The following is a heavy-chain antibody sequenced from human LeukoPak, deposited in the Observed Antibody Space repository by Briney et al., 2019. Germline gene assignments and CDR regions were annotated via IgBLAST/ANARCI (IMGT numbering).Heavy chain of an antibody. J-gene: IGHJ4*02. Sequence: GGSLRLSCAASGFTVSSNHMSWVRQAPGKGLEWVSVIYSGGSTYYADSVKGRFTISRDNSKNTLYLQMNSLRAEDTAVYYCARAFIAARSPFDYWGQGTLVTVSS. D-gene: IGHD6-6*01. V-gene: IGHV3-66*02. CDR2: IYSGGST. CDR3: ARAFIAARSPFDY. CDR1: GFTVSSNH.